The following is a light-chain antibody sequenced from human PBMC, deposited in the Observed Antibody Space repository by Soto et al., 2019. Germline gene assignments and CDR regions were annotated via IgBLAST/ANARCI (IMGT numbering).Light chain of an antibody. CDR2: DAF. Sequence: EVVLTQSPATLSLSPGERATLSCRASQSVNIYLAWYQQKPGQAPRLLIYDAFNRATGIPARFSGSGSGTDFTLTISSLEPEDFAIYYCQHRSSWPITFGQGTRLEIK. J-gene: IGKJ5*01. CDR3: QHRSSWPIT. CDR1: QSVNIY. V-gene: IGKV3-11*01.